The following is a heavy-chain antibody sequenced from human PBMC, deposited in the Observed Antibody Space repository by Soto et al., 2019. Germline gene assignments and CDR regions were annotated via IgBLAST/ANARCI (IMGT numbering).Heavy chain of an antibody. CDR3: ARAVLGYCSGGSCLNWFDP. J-gene: IGHJ5*02. Sequence: ASVKVSCKASGYTFTSYGISWVRQAPGQGHEWMGWISAYNGNTNYAQKLQGRVTMTTDTSTSTAYMELRSLSSDDTAVYYCARAVLGYCSGGSCLNWFDPRGQGTLVTVSS. D-gene: IGHD2-15*01. CDR2: ISAYNGNT. CDR1: GYTFTSYG. V-gene: IGHV1-18*01.